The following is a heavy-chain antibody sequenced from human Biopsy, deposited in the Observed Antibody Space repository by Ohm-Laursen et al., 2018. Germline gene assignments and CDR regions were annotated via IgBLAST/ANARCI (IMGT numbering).Heavy chain of an antibody. Sequence: SSVKVSCKASGGPFNNHAFSWVRQAPGQGLEWLGRIVPILGTVNYAQRFQGRVALTADKSTGTAYMELNRLISDDTAVYYCATDADGYYTEFDFWGQGTLIAVSS. J-gene: IGHJ4*02. D-gene: IGHD5-24*01. CDR1: GGPFNNHA. CDR2: IVPILGTV. V-gene: IGHV1-69*04. CDR3: ATDADGYYTEFDF.